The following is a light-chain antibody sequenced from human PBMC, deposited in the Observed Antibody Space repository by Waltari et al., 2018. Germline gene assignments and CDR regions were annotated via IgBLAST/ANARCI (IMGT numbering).Light chain of an antibody. CDR2: DAF. Sequence: ETVLTQSPATLSLSPGDRATFPCRASQNIDSYLAWYQQKPGQALRFLIFDAFNRPTGITARFSGSRSGTDFNLTISSLESEDFAIYYCQQRRNWPWTFGQGTRVEIK. CDR1: QNIDSY. CDR3: QQRRNWPWT. J-gene: IGKJ1*01. V-gene: IGKV3-11*01.